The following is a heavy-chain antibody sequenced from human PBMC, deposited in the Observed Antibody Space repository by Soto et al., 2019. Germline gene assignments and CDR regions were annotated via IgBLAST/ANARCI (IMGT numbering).Heavy chain of an antibody. CDR1: GFTFSTYA. J-gene: IGHJ4*02. CDR2: ISASGGIT. Sequence: PGGSLRLSCAASGFTFSTYAMSWVRQAPGKGLEWVSIISASGGITYYADSVKGRFTISRDSYKNTLYLQMNSLRVEDTAVYYCAKPPRSYMHTTRVLFDYWGQGTLVTVSS. D-gene: IGHD5-18*01. V-gene: IGHV3-23*01. CDR3: AKPPRSYMHTTRVLFDY.